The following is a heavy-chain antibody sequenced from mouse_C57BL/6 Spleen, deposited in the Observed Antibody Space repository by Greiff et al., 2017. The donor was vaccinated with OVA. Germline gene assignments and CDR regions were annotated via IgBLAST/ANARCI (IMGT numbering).Heavy chain of an antibody. Sequence: QVQLQQPGAELVKPGASVKLSCKASGYTFTSYWMQWVKQRPGQGLEWIGEIDPSDSYPNYNQKFKGKATLTVDTSSSTAYMQLSSLTSEDSAVYYCARDSHAMDYWGQGTSVTVSS. J-gene: IGHJ4*01. CDR1: GYTFTSYW. CDR3: ARDSHAMDY. CDR2: IDPSDSYP. V-gene: IGHV1-50*01.